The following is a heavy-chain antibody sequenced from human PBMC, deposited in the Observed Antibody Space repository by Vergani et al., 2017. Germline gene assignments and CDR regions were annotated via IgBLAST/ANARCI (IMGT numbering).Heavy chain of an antibody. J-gene: IGHJ4*02. Sequence: EVQLVESGGGLVQPGGSLRLSCAASGFTVSSNYMSWVRQAPGKGLEWVSVIYSGGSTYYADSVKGRFTISRDNSKNTLYLKMNSLRAEDTAGYYCSRDLGAWGGGASFDYWGQGTLVTVSS. V-gene: IGHV3-66*02. D-gene: IGHD3-16*01. CDR3: SRDLGAWGGGASFDY. CDR1: GFTVSSNY. CDR2: IYSGGST.